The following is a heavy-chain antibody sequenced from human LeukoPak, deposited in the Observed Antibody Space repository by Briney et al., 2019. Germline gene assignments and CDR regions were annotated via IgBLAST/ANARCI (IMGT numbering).Heavy chain of an antibody. V-gene: IGHV3-11*03. Sequence: PGGSLRLSCAASGFTFSDYYMTWIRQAPGRGLEWISYINGSSSDTNYADSVRGRFTISRDNAKNSLYLLMNSLRVEDTAVYYCARRGTTYCTVDSCHPNWFDPWGQGTPVTVSS. CDR1: GFTFSDYY. J-gene: IGHJ5*02. CDR3: ARRGTTYCTVDSCHPNWFDP. D-gene: IGHD2-15*01. CDR2: INGSSSDT.